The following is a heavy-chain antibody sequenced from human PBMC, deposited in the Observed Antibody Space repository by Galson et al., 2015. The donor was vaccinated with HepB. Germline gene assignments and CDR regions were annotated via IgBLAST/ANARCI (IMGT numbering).Heavy chain of an antibody. CDR3: AREWSIAARPEPYFDY. J-gene: IGHJ4*02. CDR1: GYTFTRYA. V-gene: IGHV1-3*01. Sequence: SVKVSCKASGYTFTRYAMHWVRQAPGQRLEWMGWINAGNGNTKYSQKFQGRVTITRDTSASTAYMELSSLRSEDTAVYYCAREWSIAARPEPYFDYWGQGTLVTVSS. D-gene: IGHD6-6*01. CDR2: INAGNGNT.